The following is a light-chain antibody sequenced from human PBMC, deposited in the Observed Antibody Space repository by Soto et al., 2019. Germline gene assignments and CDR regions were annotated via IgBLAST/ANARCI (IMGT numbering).Light chain of an antibody. CDR3: QHDNSYSEA. CDR2: KAS. J-gene: IGKJ1*01. V-gene: IGKV1-5*03. CDR1: QTISSW. Sequence: DIQMTQSPSTLSGSIGDRVTITCRASQTISSWLAWYQQKPGKAPTLLIYKASTLKSGVPSRFSGSGSGTEFTLTISSLQPDDFATYYCQHDNSYSEAFGQETKVDIK.